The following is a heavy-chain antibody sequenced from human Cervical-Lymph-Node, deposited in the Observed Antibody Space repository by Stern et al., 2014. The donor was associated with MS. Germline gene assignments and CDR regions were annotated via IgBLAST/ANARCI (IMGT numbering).Heavy chain of an antibody. V-gene: IGHV1-69*01. CDR1: GDTFSNYA. CDR2: LIPFFGAT. CDR3: ALRRSYYVY. J-gene: IGHJ4*02. D-gene: IGHD4-11*01. Sequence: QVQLVQSGSEVKKPGSSVIVSCKPSGDTFSNYALSWVRQAPGPGLEWVGGLIPFFGATRYGQKFQGRVTITPEESTGTAFMELSNLTSDDTAVYYCALRRSYYVYWGQGTLITVSS.